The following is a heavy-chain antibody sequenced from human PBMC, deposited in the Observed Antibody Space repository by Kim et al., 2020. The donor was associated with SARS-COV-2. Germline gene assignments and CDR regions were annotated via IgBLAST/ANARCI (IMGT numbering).Heavy chain of an antibody. CDR1: GFTFSSYE. CDR3: ARGDYYDSSGYYYVGGYFVY. J-gene: IGHJ4*02. D-gene: IGHD3-22*01. CDR2: ISSSGSTI. V-gene: IGHV3-48*03. Sequence: GGSLRLSCAASGFTFSSYEMNWVRQAPGKGLEWVSYISSSGSTIYYADSVKGRFTISRDNAKNSLYLQMNSLRAEDTAVYYCARGDYYDSSGYYYVGGYFVYWGQGTLGTVSP.